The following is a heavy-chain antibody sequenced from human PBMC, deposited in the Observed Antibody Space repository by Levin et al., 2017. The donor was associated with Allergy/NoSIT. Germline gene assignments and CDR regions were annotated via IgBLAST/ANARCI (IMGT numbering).Heavy chain of an antibody. CDR2: VYSSGST. CDR3: ARAPLPFDM. D-gene: IGHD1-26*01. Sequence: SQTLSLTCSVSNGSVTSQIHYWGWIRQAPGQGLEWVGSVYSSGSTFYNPSLQGRVPISLDVSRNQFSLRLTSVTAADTAMYYCARAPLPFDMWGQGAMVIVSS. V-gene: IGHV4-39*07. J-gene: IGHJ3*02. CDR1: NGSVTSQIHY.